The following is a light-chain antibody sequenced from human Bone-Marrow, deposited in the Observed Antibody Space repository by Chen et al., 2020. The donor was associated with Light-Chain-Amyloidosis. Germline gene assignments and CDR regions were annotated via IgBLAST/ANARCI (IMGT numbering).Light chain of an antibody. CDR3: QVWDRSSDRPV. V-gene: IGLV3-21*02. Sequence: SYVLTQPSSVSVAPGQTATIACGGNNIESTSVHWYQQTPGQAPLLVVYDDSDRPSGIPGRLSGSNSGNTATLTISRVEDGDEADYYCQVWDRSSDRPVFGGGTKLTVL. J-gene: IGLJ3*02. CDR2: DDS. CDR1: NIESTS.